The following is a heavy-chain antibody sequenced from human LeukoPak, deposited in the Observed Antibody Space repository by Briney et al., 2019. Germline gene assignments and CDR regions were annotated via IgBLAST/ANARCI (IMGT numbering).Heavy chain of an antibody. CDR1: GFTFSDYY. CDR3: GRELSRTSRVGGVDY. J-gene: IGHJ4*02. CDR2: IQNDGNTK. D-gene: IGHD3-10*01. Sequence: GGSLRLSCAASGFTFSDYYMSWIRQAPGKGLEWVSFIQNDGNTKDYSDSVKGRFTVSRDNSKNTVYLQMNSLRAEDTAMYYCGRELSRTSRVGGVDYRGQGTLVTVSS. V-gene: IGHV3-30*02.